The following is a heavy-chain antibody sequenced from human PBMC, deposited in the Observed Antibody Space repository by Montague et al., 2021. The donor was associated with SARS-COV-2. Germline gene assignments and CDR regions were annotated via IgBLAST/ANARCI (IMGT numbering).Heavy chain of an antibody. Sequence: SETLSLTCSVSGGSISGYYWSWIRQPPGKGLEWIGYIYHSGNTKYNPSLKSRVSISVDTSKNKYSLRLSSGTAAATAVYYCAREYRIELWETNWYFGLWVRGTLVTAPS. J-gene: IGHJ2*01. CDR2: IYHSGNT. V-gene: IGHV4-59*01. CDR1: GGSISGYY. CDR3: AREYRIELWETNWYFGL. D-gene: IGHD1-26*01.